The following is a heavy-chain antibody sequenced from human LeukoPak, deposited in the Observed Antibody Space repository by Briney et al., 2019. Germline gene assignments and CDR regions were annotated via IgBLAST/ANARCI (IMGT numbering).Heavy chain of an antibody. J-gene: IGHJ5*02. V-gene: IGHV4-59*01. D-gene: IGHD3-3*01. CDR1: GGSISSYY. CDR2: IYYSGST. CDR3: ARVTKGLTIFGVAKPNWFDP. Sequence: PSETLSLTCTVSGGSISSYYWSWIRQPPGKGLEWIGYIYYSGSTNYNPSLKSRVTISVDTSKNQFSLKLSSVTAADTAVYYCARVTKGLTIFGVAKPNWFDPWAREPWSPSPQ.